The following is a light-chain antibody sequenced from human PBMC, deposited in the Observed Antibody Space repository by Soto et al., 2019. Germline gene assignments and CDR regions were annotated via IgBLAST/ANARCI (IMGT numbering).Light chain of an antibody. CDR1: QGINSY. V-gene: IGKV1-27*01. Sequence: DVQLTQSPSSLSASVGDRISITCRASQGINSYVAWYQQKPGRSPTILIYAASTLESGVPSRFSGSGSDTDFTLTINGLQPEDAGIYFCHNYKSLPRRFRRAFGQGTKVEIK. CDR2: AAS. CDR3: HNYKSLPRRFRRA. J-gene: IGKJ1*01.